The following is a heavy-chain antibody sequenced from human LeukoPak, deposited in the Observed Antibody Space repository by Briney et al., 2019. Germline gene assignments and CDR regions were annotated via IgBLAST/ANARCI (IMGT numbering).Heavy chain of an antibody. CDR3: GRGLEDPPGWIDP. D-gene: IGHD1-1*01. CDR2: MYYSGIT. V-gene: IGHV4-59*08. CDR1: GGSIDNHY. Sequence: PSETLSLTCSVSGGSIDNHYWSWIRQPPGKGLEWIGYMYYSGITNYNPSLQGRVTISVDTSKNHFSLKLRSVTASDTAVYYCGRGLEDPPGWIDPWGQGTLVTVSS. J-gene: IGHJ5*02.